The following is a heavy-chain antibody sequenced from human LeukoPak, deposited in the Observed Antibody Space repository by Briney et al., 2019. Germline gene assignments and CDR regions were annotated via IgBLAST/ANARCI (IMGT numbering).Heavy chain of an antibody. J-gene: IGHJ5*02. CDR3: ARGITMVRGGNQYNWFDP. CDR2: TYYRSKWYN. D-gene: IGHD3-10*01. V-gene: IGHV6-1*01. CDR1: GDSVSSNSAA. Sequence: QTLSLTCAISGDSVSSNSAAWNWIRQSPSRGLEWLGRTYYRSKWYNDYAVSVKSRITINPDTSKNQFSLQLNSVTPEDTAVYYCARGITMVRGGNQYNWFDPWGQGTLVTVSS.